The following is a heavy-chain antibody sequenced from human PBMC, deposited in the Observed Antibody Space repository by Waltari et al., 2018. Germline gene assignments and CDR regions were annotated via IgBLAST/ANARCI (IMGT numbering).Heavy chain of an antibody. CDR3: TRDRVGYCSGGTCYSRWFDP. J-gene: IGHJ5*02. Sequence: QVQLVQSGAEVKKPGASVKVSCRVSGYSLTESALHWVRQAPGKGLEWLGGFDPEYGEAVYAKEFQGRVTMTEDTSKDTAYMELSSLTYEDTAVYYCTRDRVGYCSGGTCYSRWFDPWGQGTLVTVSS. V-gene: IGHV1-24*01. D-gene: IGHD2-15*01. CDR2: FDPEYGEA. CDR1: GYSLTESA.